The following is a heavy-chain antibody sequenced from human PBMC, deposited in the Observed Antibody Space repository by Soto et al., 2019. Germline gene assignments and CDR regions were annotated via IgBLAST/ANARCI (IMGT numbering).Heavy chain of an antibody. D-gene: IGHD6-13*01. CDR2: IYWDDDK. J-gene: IGHJ4*02. Sequence: QITLKESGPTLVKPTQTLTLTCTFSGFSLSTSGVGVGWIRQPPGKALEWLALIYWDDDKRYSPSLKSRLTITKDTSKNQVVLTMTNMDPVDTATYYWAHRGIAAAGTAESGYYFDYWGQGTLVTVSS. V-gene: IGHV2-5*02. CDR3: AHRGIAAAGTAESGYYFDY. CDR1: GFSLSTSGVG.